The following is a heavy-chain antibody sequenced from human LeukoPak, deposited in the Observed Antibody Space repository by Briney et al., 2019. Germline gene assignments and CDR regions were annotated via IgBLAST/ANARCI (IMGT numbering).Heavy chain of an antibody. J-gene: IGHJ4*02. D-gene: IGHD6-19*01. CDR2: INPNSGGT. CDR1: GYTFTGYY. Sequence: ASVKVSCKASGYTFTGYYMHWVRQAPGQGLEWMGWINPNSGGTNYAQEFQGRVTMTRDTSISTAYMELSRLRSDDTAVYYCARKAVAGNLFDYWGQGTLVTVSS. V-gene: IGHV1-2*02. CDR3: ARKAVAGNLFDY.